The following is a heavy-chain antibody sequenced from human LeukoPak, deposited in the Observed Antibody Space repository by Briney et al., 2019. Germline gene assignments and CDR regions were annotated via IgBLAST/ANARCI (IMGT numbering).Heavy chain of an antibody. V-gene: IGHV3-7*01. CDR1: GFTFSSYE. CDR2: RNEDGNKK. J-gene: IGHJ4*02. D-gene: IGHD2-2*01. Sequence: PGGSLRLSCAASGFTFSSYEMNWVRQAPGKGLEWVANRNEDGNKKYYVDSVKGRFTISRDNTKKSLYLQMNSLRPEDTAVYYCARGCTSASCYDYWGQGTLVTVSS. CDR3: ARGCTSASCYDY.